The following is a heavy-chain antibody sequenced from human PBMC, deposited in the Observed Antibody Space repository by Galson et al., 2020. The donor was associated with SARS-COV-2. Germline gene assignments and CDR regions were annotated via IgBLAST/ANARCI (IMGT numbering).Heavy chain of an antibody. J-gene: IGHJ4*02. Sequence: GESLKLSCAASGFAFSSYWMSWVRQAPGKGLEWVANIKVDGTEKYYVDSVKGRFTISRDNTKNSLYLQMNSLRADDTAMYYCARATLYGDFWGQGTLVTVSS. V-gene: IGHV3-7*01. CDR1: GFAFSSYW. D-gene: IGHD4-17*01. CDR3: ARATLYGDF. CDR2: IKVDGTEK.